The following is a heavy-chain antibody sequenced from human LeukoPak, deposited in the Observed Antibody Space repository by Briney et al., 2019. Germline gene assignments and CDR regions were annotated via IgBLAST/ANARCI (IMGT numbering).Heavy chain of an antibody. CDR3: ARVVVVPASYYYYGMDV. D-gene: IGHD2-2*01. J-gene: IGHJ6*02. CDR1: GYSFTSCW. V-gene: IGHV5-51*01. CDR2: IYPGDSDT. Sequence: GESLKISCKGSGYSFTSCWIGWVRQMPGKGLEWMGIIYPGDSDTRYSPSFQGQVTISADKSISTAYLQWSSLKASDTAMYYCARVVVVPASYYYYGMDVWGQGTTVTVSS.